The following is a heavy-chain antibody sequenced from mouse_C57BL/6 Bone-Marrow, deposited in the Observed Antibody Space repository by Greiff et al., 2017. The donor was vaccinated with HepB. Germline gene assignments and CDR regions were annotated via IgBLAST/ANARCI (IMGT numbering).Heavy chain of an antibody. CDR2: IYPGDGDT. D-gene: IGHD3-1*01. J-gene: IGHJ3*01. CDR3: ARSKLAWFAY. CDR1: GYAFSSSW. V-gene: IGHV1-82*01. Sequence: VKLMESGPELVKPGASVKISCKASGYAFSSSWMNWVKQRPGKGLEWIGRIYPGDGDTNYNGKFKGKATLTADKSSSTAYMQLSSLTSEDSAVYFCARSKLAWFAYWGQGTLVTVSA.